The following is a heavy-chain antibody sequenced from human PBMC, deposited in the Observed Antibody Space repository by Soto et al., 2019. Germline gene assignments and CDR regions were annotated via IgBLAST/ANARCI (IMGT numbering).Heavy chain of an antibody. Sequence: QVQLVESGGGVVQPGRSLRLSCAASGFTFSSYGMHWVRQAPGKGLEWVAVISYDGSNKYYADSVKGRFTISRDNSKNTLYLQMNSVRAEDTAVYYCAKDFKLTTPTYYYFYGMDVWGQGTTVTVSS. CDR2: ISYDGSNK. D-gene: IGHD2-15*01. V-gene: IGHV3-30*18. J-gene: IGHJ6*02. CDR3: AKDFKLTTPTYYYFYGMDV. CDR1: GFTFSSYG.